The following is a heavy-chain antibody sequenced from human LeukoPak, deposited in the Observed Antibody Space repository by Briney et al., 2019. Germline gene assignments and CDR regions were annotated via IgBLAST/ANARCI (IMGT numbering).Heavy chain of an antibody. CDR1: GFAFSSYA. Sequence: GGSLRLSCAASGFAFSSYALDWVRQAPGKGLEWVAVISKDGNSQNYADSVKGRFTISRDNSKNTLYLQMNSLRPEDTAVYYCAGESFDIWGQGTTVTVSS. V-gene: IGHV3-30*04. CDR2: ISKDGNSQ. CDR3: AGESFDI. J-gene: IGHJ3*02.